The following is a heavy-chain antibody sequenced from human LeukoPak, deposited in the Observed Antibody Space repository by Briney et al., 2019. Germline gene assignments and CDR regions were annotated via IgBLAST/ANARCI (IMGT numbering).Heavy chain of an antibody. D-gene: IGHD6-13*01. CDR2: IYYSGST. CDR3: AAYGGDSSHY. Sequence: PSETLSLTCTVSGASISSYYWSWLRQPPGKGLEWIGYIYYSGSTPYNPSLKSRVTISLDTSKNQFSLKLTSVTAADTAIYYCAAYGGDSSHYWGQGTLVTVSS. V-gene: IGHV4-59*01. J-gene: IGHJ4*02. CDR1: GASISSYY.